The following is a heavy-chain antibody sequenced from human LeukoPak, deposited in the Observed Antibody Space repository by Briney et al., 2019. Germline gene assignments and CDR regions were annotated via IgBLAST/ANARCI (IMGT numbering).Heavy chain of an antibody. V-gene: IGHV6-1*01. CDR2: TYYRSKRYN. CDR1: GDSVSSNSAA. J-gene: IGHJ4*02. CDR3: ARTRSMQWLLHGFDY. Sequence: SQTRSLTCAITGDSVSSNSAAWNWIRQSPSRGLEWLGRTYYRSKRYNDYAVSAKSRITINPDTSKNQFSLQLNSVTPEDTAVYYCARTRSMQWLLHGFDYWGQGTLVTVSS. D-gene: IGHD6-19*01.